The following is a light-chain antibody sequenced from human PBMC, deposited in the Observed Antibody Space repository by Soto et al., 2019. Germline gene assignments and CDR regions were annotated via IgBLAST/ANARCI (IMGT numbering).Light chain of an antibody. J-gene: IGKJ5*01. CDR2: DAS. CDR3: QHFHTKPIT. CDR1: QNVDDS. Sequence: DVQMTQSRSTVSASLGDRVTITCRASQNVDDSLAWYQQRPGKAPKLLIYDASILQSGVTSRFSGSGFGTEFTLTINGLQPDDFAVYFCQHFHTKPITFGQGTRLDIK. V-gene: IGKV1-5*01.